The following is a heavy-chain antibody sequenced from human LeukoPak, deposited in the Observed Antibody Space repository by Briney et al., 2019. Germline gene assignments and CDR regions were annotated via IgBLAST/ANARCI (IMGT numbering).Heavy chain of an antibody. CDR2: FDPEDGET. CDR3: ATLLIVVVPAASTFYFDY. Sequence: GASVKLSCTVSGFTLTELSMHWVRQAPGKGLEWVGGFDPEDGETIYAQKFQGRVTMTEDTSTDTAYMEMSSLRVEDTAIYYCATLLIVVVPAASTFYFDYWGQGTLVTVSS. D-gene: IGHD2-2*01. CDR1: GFTLTELS. V-gene: IGHV1-24*01. J-gene: IGHJ4*02.